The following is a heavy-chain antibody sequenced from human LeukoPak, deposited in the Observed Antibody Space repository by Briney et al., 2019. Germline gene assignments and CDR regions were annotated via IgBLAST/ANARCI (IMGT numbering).Heavy chain of an antibody. Sequence: PGGPQTLLCAASGFTFRPYWKRWVRQAPGKALEWLANKKKDGSDKYYMDSEKGRYTISRDNAENSLYLQMNSLRAEDTAVYYCAREGVHCSGRSCFKAYWGQGTQVTVSS. D-gene: IGHD2-15*01. J-gene: IGHJ4*02. V-gene: IGHV3-7*03. CDR1: GFTFRPYW. CDR2: KKKDGSDK. CDR3: AREGVHCSGRSCFKAY.